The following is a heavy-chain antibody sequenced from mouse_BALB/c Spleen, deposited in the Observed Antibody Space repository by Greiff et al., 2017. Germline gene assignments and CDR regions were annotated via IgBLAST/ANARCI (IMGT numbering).Heavy chain of an antibody. J-gene: IGHJ3*01. CDR3: ARGDYYDS. CDR2: IYPGDGDT. D-gene: IGHD2-4*01. Sequence: QVQLKESGAELVRPGSSVKISCKASGYAFSSYWMNWVKQRPGQGLEWIGQIYPGDGDTNYNGKFKGKATLTADKSSSTAYMQLSSLTSEDSAVYFCARGDYYDSWGQGTLVTVSA. V-gene: IGHV1-80*01. CDR1: GYAFSSYW.